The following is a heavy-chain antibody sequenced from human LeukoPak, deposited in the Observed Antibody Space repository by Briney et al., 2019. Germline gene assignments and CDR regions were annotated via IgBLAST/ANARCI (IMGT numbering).Heavy chain of an antibody. D-gene: IGHD5-18*01. Sequence: GGSLRLSCAVSGLTFSSSWKDWVRQAPGKGLEWVASINPDGNKKYSADSVKGRFTISRDNAENSLYLQMNSLRVEDTAFYYCARDLAYSRLDYWGQGMLVTVSS. CDR3: ARDLAYSRLDY. V-gene: IGHV3-7*01. CDR2: INPDGNKK. CDR1: GLTFSSSW. J-gene: IGHJ4*02.